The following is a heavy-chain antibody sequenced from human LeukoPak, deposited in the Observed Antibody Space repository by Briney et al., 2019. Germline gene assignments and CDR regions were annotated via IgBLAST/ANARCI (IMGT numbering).Heavy chain of an antibody. CDR3: AKLYSSGWYEGDYFDY. Sequence: GGSLRLSCAASGFTFSSYATSWVRQAPGKGLEWVSAISGSGGSTYYADSVKGRFTISRDNSKNTLYLQMNSLRAEDTAVYYCAKLYSSGWYEGDYFDYWGQGTLVTVSS. J-gene: IGHJ4*02. CDR1: GFTFSSYA. CDR2: ISGSGGST. D-gene: IGHD6-19*01. V-gene: IGHV3-23*01.